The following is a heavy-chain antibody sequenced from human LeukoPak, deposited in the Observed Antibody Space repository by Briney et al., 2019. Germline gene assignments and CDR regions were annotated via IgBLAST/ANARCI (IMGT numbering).Heavy chain of an antibody. CDR1: GYTFTGYY. CDR2: ISAYNGNT. CDR3: ARPILGYCSGGSCTNYFDY. Sequence: ASVKVSCKASGYTFTGYYMHWVRQAPGQGLEWMGWISAYNGNTNYAQKLQGRVTMTTDTSTSTAYMELRSLRSDDTAVYYCARPILGYCSGGSCTNYFDYWGQGTLVTVSS. D-gene: IGHD2-15*01. V-gene: IGHV1-18*04. J-gene: IGHJ4*02.